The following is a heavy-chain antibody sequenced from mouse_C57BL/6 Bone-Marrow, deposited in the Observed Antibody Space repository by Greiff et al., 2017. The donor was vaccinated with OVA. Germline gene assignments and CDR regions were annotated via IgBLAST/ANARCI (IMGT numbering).Heavy chain of an antibody. Sequence: EVQLQQSGPELVKPGASVKLSCKASGYTFTDYNMNWVKQSNGKSLEWIGVINPNYGTTSYNQKFKGKATLTVDQSSSTAYMQLNSLTSEDSAFYYCAGWEANWYVFAYWGQGTLVTVSA. J-gene: IGHJ3*01. D-gene: IGHD4-1*01. V-gene: IGHV1-39*01. CDR3: AGWEANWYVFAY. CDR2: INPNYGTT. CDR1: GYTFTDYN.